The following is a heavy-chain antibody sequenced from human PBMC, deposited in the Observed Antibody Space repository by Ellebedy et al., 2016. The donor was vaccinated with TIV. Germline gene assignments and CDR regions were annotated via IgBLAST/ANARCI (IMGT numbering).Heavy chain of an antibody. CDR3: ARIRVGNSGWYGDAFDI. CDR1: GFSLSTSGMC. D-gene: IGHD6-19*01. V-gene: IGHV2-70*11. CDR2: IDWDDDK. J-gene: IGHJ3*02. Sequence: SGPTLVKPTQTLTLTCTFSGFSLSTSGMCVSWIRQPPGKALEWLARIDWDDDKYYSTSLKTRLTISKDTSKNQVVLTMTNMDPVDTATYYCARIRVGNSGWYGDAFDIWGQGTMVTVSS.